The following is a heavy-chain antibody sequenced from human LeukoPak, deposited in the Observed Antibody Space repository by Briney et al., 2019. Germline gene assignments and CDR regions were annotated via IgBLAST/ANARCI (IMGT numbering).Heavy chain of an antibody. Sequence: GSLRLSCAASGFTFSHYGMNWVRQPPGKGLEWIGSIYHSGSTYYNPSLKSRVTISVDTSKNQFSLRVNSVTAADTAVYFCARYYGSGRDTDYWGQGTLVTVSS. V-gene: IGHV4-38-2*01. CDR1: GFTFSHYG. CDR2: IYHSGST. CDR3: ARYYGSGRDTDY. D-gene: IGHD3-10*01. J-gene: IGHJ4*02.